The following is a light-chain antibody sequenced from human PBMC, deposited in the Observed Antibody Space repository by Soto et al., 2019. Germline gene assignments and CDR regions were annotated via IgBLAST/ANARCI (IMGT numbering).Light chain of an antibody. CDR3: QQFNIYSWT. V-gene: IGKV1-5*03. J-gene: IGKJ1*01. CDR2: KAS. Sequence: DIQMTQSPSTLSASAGDRVTITCRASQSVDSWLAWYQQKPGKAPKLLIFKASSLESGVPSRFSGSGSGTEFTLTISSLQPDDFATYYCQQFNIYSWTFGQGTKVDI. CDR1: QSVDSW.